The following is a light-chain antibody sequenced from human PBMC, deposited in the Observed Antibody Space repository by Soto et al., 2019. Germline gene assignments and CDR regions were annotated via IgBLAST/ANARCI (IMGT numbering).Light chain of an antibody. J-gene: IGKJ4*02. CDR3: QQYSSYVT. CDR1: DSITKY. Sequence: DIQMTQSPSTVPASVGDRVTITCRAADSITKYLAWYQQKPGKAPKLLIYKATTLQTGVPSRFSGSGSGTDFTLTISSLQPDDFATYYCQQYSSYVTFGGGTKVDIK. CDR2: KAT. V-gene: IGKV1-5*03.